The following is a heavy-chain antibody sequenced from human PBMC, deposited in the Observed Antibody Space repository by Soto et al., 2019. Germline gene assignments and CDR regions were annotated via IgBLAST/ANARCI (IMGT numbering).Heavy chain of an antibody. D-gene: IGHD6-19*01. CDR3: ARAVEDYYYGMDV. J-gene: IGHJ6*02. Sequence: SETLSLTCTVSGGSISSGGYYWSWIRQHPGKGLEWIGYIYYSGSTYFNPSLKSRVTISVDTSKNQFSLKLSSVTAADTAVYYCARAVEDYYYGMDVWGQGTTVTVSS. CDR1: GGSISSGGYY. CDR2: IYYSGST. V-gene: IGHV4-31*03.